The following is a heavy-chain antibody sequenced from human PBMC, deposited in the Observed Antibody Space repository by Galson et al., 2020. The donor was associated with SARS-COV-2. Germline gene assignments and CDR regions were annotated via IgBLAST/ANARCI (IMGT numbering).Heavy chain of an antibody. D-gene: IGHD2-2*01. CDR2: ITSSSTYT. Sequence: ITSSSTYTYYADSVKGRFTISRDNARNSLYLQMNSLRAEDTAVYFCARPATVVSPAFYYYGLDVWGQGTTVTVSS. J-gene: IGHJ6*02. CDR3: ARPATVVSPAFYYYGLDV. V-gene: IGHV3-21*06.